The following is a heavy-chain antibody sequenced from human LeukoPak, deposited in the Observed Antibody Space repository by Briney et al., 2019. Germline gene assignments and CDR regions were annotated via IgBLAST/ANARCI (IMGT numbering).Heavy chain of an antibody. CDR3: ASRKLGNDY. Sequence: SETLSLTCAVYGGSFSGYYWSWIRQSPGKGLEWIGYIYHTGSTSYSPSLKSRVTISADTSQNQFSLRLSSVTAADTAVYYCASRKLGNDYWGQGTLVTVSS. CDR2: IYHTGST. CDR1: GGSFSGYY. V-gene: IGHV4-59*01. J-gene: IGHJ4*02. D-gene: IGHD7-27*01.